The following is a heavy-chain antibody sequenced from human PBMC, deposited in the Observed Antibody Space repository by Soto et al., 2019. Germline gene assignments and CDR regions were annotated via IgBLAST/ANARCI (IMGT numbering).Heavy chain of an antibody. CDR2: IYYSGST. J-gene: IGHJ4*02. V-gene: IGHV4-31*03. D-gene: IGHD3-22*01. CDR1: GGSISSGGYY. CDR3: ASIPYDSSGYFFDY. Sequence: SETLSLTCTVSGGSISSGGYYWSWIRQHPGKGLEWIGYIYYSGSTYYNPSLKSRVTISVDTSKNQFSLKLSSVTAADTAVYYCASIPYDSSGYFFDYWGQGTLVTVSS.